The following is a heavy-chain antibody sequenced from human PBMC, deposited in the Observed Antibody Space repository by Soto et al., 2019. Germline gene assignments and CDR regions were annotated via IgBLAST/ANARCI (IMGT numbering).Heavy chain of an antibody. CDR3: ARGSYYYDYGMDV. CDR2: IWYDGSNK. CDR1: GFTFSSYG. Sequence: QVQLVESGGGVVQPGRSLRLSCAASGFTFSSYGMHWVRQAPGKGLEWVAVIWYDGSNKYYADSVKGRFTISRDNSKNTLDLQMNSLRAEDTAVYYCARGSYYYDYGMDVWGQGTTVTVSS. V-gene: IGHV3-33*01. J-gene: IGHJ6*02.